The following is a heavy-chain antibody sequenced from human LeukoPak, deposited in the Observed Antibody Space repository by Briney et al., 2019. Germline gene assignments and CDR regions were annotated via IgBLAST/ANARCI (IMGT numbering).Heavy chain of an antibody. CDR2: IYNSGRT. CDR1: GDSMNTYF. Sequence: SETLSLTCTVSGDSMNTYFWSWIRQPPGKGLEWIANIYNSGRTNYNPSLKSRVAISLETSKNQFSLRLSSVNAADTAVYYCARGTTERYYYYYMDVWGKGTTVTVSS. V-gene: IGHV4-59*01. CDR3: ARGTTERYYYYYMDV. D-gene: IGHD1-1*01. J-gene: IGHJ6*03.